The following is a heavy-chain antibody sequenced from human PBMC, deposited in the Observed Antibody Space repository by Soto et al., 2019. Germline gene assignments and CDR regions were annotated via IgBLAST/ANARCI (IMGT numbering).Heavy chain of an antibody. Sequence: EVQLVESGGVVVQPWGSLRLSCAASGFTFYDYAMHWVRQAPGKGLEWVSLMSWDGSRSYYADSVKGRFIISRDNNKESLSLIMSSLGTEDSGLYYCADDVCSGATTVCYTSLDSWGQGTQVTVSS. CDR2: MSWDGSRS. CDR3: ADDVCSGATTVCYTSLDS. CDR1: GFTFYDYA. J-gene: IGHJ4*02. D-gene: IGHD1-26*01. V-gene: IGHV3-43D*04.